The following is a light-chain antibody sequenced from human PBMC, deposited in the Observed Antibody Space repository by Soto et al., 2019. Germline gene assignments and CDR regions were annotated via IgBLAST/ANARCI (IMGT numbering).Light chain of an antibody. CDR3: CSYAGGYSPV. J-gene: IGLJ2*01. V-gene: IGLV2-11*01. CDR1: SSDVGGYNY. CDR2: DVT. Sequence: QSVLTQPRSVSGSPGQSVTISCTGTSSDVGGYNYVSWYRQHPGKAPKLMIYDVTKRPSGVPDRFSGSKSGNTASLTISGLQAEDGADYYCCSYAGGYSPVFGGGTKLTVL.